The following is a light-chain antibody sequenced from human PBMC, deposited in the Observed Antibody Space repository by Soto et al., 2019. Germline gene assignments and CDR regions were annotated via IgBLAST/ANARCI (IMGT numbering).Light chain of an antibody. CDR2: ATS. CDR3: QQTYSAPQT. J-gene: IGKJ1*01. Sequence: DLQMTQSPSSLSAFVGDRVTITCRASQSISSYLNWYQQKPGKAPNLLIYATSSLQSGVPSRFSGSGSGTDFTLTISSLRAEDFATYFCQQTYSAPQTFGQGTKVEIK. CDR1: QSISSY. V-gene: IGKV1-39*01.